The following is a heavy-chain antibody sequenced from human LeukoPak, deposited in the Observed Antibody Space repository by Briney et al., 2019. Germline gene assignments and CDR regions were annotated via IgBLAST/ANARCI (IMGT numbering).Heavy chain of an antibody. CDR1: GYTFTSYY. CDR3: ARRVFSGWGYYFDY. Sequence: ASVKVSCKASGYTFTSYYMHWVRQAPGQGLEWMGWINPKSGGTNYAQKFQGRVTMTSDTSITTVYMELSRLRSGDTAVYYCARRVFSGWGYYFDYWGQGTLVTVSS. J-gene: IGHJ4*02. CDR2: INPKSGGT. V-gene: IGHV1-2*02. D-gene: IGHD6-19*01.